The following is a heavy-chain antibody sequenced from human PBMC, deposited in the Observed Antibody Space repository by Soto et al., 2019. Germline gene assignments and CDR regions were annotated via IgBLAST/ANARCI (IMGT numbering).Heavy chain of an antibody. CDR3: TSGAKSGEGAVDI. CDR2: IKSKSDGGTI. CDR1: GFTFSDAW. Sequence: EVQLVESGGGLVKPGGSLRLSCAASGFTFSDAWLNWVRPAPGTGLEWVGRIKSKSDGGTIDYAAPVQGRFTISSDDSKDTLYLQMNNLKTEDRAVYYCTSGAKSGEGAVDIWGQWTMGTVSS. J-gene: IGHJ3*02. D-gene: IGHD2-15*01. V-gene: IGHV3-15*07.